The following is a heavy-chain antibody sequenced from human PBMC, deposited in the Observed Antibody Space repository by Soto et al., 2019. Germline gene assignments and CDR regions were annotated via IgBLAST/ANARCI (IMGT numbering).Heavy chain of an antibody. CDR2: INTAGSGT. CDR1: GFTFSNYW. D-gene: IGHD3-9*01. V-gene: IGHV3-74*01. J-gene: IGHJ1*01. CDR3: ARVTMGTLDS. Sequence: EVQLVESGGGLVQPGASLRLSCAASGFTFSNYWMYWLRQDPGKELVWASRINTAGSGTDYADYVKGRFTISRDNAKNTLYLQMNSLRAEDTAVYYCARVTMGTLDSWGQGTLVTFSS.